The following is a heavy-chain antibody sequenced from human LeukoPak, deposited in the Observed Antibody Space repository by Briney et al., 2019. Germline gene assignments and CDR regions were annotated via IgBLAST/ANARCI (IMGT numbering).Heavy chain of an antibody. J-gene: IGHJ4*02. CDR3: ASIGDSSGYSSDY. V-gene: IGHV4-34*01. CDR2: INHSGST. CDR1: GGSFSGYY. D-gene: IGHD3-22*01. Sequence: LETLSLTCAVYGGSFSGYYWSWIRQPPGKGLEWIGEINHSGSTNYNPSLKSRVTISVDTSKNQFSLKLSSVTAADTAVYYCASIGDSSGYSSDYWGQGTLVTVSS.